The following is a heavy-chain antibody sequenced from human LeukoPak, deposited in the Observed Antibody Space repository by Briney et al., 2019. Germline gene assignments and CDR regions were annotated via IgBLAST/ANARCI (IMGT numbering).Heavy chain of an antibody. CDR3: AQSSIAARRAPGY. V-gene: IGHV3-21*01. Sequence: AGGSLRLSCAASGFTFSSYSMNWVRQAPGKGLEWVSSISSSSSYIYYADSVKGRFTISRDNAKNSLYLQMNSLRAEDTAVYYCAQSSIAARRAPGYWGQGTLVTVSS. J-gene: IGHJ4*02. CDR2: ISSSSSYI. CDR1: GFTFSSYS. D-gene: IGHD6-6*01.